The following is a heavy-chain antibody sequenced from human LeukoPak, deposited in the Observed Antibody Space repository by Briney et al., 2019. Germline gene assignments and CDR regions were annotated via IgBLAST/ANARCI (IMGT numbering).Heavy chain of an antibody. CDR2: INPTGGST. CDR3: ARDISVRDAAWWFNP. J-gene: IGHJ5*02. V-gene: IGHV1-46*01. D-gene: IGHD5-24*01. Sequence: ASVKVSCKSSGYTFTGYYMHWVRQAPGQGLGWMGVINPTGGSTSYAHKFQGRITLTRDMSTSTDYLELSSLRSDDTAVYYCARDISVRDAAWWFNPWGQGTLVTVSS. CDR1: GYTFTGYY.